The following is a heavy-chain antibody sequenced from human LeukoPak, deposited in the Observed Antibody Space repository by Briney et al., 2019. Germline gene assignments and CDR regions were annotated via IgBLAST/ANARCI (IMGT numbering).Heavy chain of an antibody. D-gene: IGHD5-18*01. CDR3: ARGGGYSYGYDDY. V-gene: IGHV1-69*02. CDR2: IIPILGIA. Sequence: SVKVSCKASGGTFSSYTISWVRQAPGQGLEWMGRIIPILGIANYAQKFQGRVTITADKSTSTAYMELSSLRSEDTAVYYCARGGGYSYGYDDYWGLGTLVTVSS. CDR1: GGTFSSYT. J-gene: IGHJ4*02.